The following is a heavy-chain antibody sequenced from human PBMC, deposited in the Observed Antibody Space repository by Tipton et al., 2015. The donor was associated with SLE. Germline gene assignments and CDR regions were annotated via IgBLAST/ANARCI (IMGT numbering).Heavy chain of an antibody. CDR1: GGSISSHY. CDR2: IYYSGST. CDR3: ARGRFRNY. Sequence: TLSLTCTVSGGSISSHYWSWIRQPPGKGLEWIGYIYYSGSTNYNPSLKSRVTISVDTSKNQFSLKLSSVTAADTAVYYCARGRFRNYWGQGTLVTVSS. J-gene: IGHJ4*02. V-gene: IGHV4-59*11.